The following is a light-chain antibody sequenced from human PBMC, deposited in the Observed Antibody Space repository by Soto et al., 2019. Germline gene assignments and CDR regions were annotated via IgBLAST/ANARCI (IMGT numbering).Light chain of an antibody. CDR1: LSDVGTYNY. J-gene: IGLJ3*02. CDR2: DIS. Sequence: QSALTQPRSVSGSPGQSVTISCSGTLSDVGTYNYVSWYQLHPGKAPKLMVYDISKRPSGVPDRFSGSKSGNTASLTISGLQAEDEADYYCCSYAGSYSWVFGGGTQLTVL. CDR3: CSYAGSYSWV. V-gene: IGLV2-11*01.